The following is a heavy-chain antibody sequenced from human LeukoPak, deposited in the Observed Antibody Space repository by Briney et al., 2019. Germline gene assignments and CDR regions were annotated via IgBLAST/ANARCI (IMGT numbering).Heavy chain of an antibody. Sequence: SVKVSCKASGGTFSSYAISWVRQAPGQGLEWMGRIIPIFGTANYAQKFQGRVTITTDESTSTAYMELSSLRSEDTAVYYCARSRTTLTGYQENWYFDLWGRGTLVTVSS. D-gene: IGHD3-9*01. V-gene: IGHV1-69*05. CDR2: IIPIFGTA. CDR3: ARSRTTLTGYQENWYFDL. J-gene: IGHJ2*01. CDR1: GGTFSSYA.